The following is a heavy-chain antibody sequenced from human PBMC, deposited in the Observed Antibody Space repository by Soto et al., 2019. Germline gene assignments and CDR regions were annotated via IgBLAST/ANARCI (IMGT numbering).Heavy chain of an antibody. J-gene: IGHJ5*01. D-gene: IGHD3-22*01. V-gene: IGHV4-34*01. CDR1: GGSFSGHS. Sequence: PSETLSLTCAVYGGSFSGHSWTWIRQSPGKGLEWIGDINHSGRVNYSPSLKGRVTISLDTSKNQFSLTLSAVTAADTAMYYCSTRAYDTNGYYRFDPWGQGTLVTV. CDR3: STRAYDTNGYYRFDP. CDR2: INHSGRV.